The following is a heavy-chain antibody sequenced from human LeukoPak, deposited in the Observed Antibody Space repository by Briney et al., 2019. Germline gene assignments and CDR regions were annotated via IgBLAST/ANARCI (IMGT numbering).Heavy chain of an antibody. Sequence: SETLSLTCAVYGGSFSGYYWSWIRQPPGKGLEWIGEINHSGSTNYNPSLKSRVTISVDTSKNQFSLKLSSVTAADTAVYYCARAISAWSYFYYMDVWGKGTTVTVSS. CDR1: GGSFSGYY. J-gene: IGHJ6*03. CDR3: ARAISAWSYFYYMDV. D-gene: IGHD6-19*01. CDR2: INHSGST. V-gene: IGHV4-34*01.